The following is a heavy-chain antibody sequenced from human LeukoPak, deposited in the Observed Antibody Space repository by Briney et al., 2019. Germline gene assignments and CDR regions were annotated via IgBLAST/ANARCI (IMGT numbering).Heavy chain of an antibody. J-gene: IGHJ4*02. CDR3: ARHSAPSYDSSGSDLGY. CDR2: VNPSGGST. D-gene: IGHD3-22*01. V-gene: IGHV1-46*01. CDR1: GYTFTSYY. Sequence: ASVKVSCKASGYTFTSYYMHWVRQAPGQGLEWMGIVNPSGGSTSYAQKFQGRVTMTRDTSTSTVYMELSSLTSEDTAVYYCARHSAPSYDSSGSDLGYWGQGTLVTVSS.